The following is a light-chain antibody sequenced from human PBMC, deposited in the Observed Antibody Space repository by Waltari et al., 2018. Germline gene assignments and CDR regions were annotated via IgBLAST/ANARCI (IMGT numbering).Light chain of an antibody. V-gene: IGKV2-40*01. CDR2: EVS. CDR3: MQGIEYPT. J-gene: IGKJ1*01. Sequence: DIVMTQTPFSLPVTLGEPASISCRSSQSLLDTEDGDTYLAWYLEKPGQSPQLLIFEVSNRASGVPDRFSGSGSDTDFTLKISRVEAEDVWVYYCMQGIEYPTFGQGTKVEIK. CDR1: QSLLDTEDGDTY.